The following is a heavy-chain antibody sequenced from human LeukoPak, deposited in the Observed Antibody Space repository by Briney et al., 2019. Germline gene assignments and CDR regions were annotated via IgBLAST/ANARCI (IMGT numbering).Heavy chain of an antibody. CDR1: GFTFSSYG. V-gene: IGHV3-33*01. CDR2: MWYDGSNK. J-gene: IGHJ4*02. CDR3: ARDLREVVVITGEVDY. D-gene: IGHD3-22*01. Sequence: GRSLRLSCAASGFTFSSYGMHWVRQAPGKGLEWVAVMWYDGSNKYYADSVKGRFTISRDNSKNTLYLQMNSLRAEDTAVYYCARDLREVVVITGEVDYWGQGTLVTVSS.